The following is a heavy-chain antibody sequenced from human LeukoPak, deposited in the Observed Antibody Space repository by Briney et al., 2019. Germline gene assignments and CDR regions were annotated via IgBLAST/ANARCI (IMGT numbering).Heavy chain of an antibody. Sequence: SETLSLTCTVSGGSISTTSYHWGWIRQPPGKGLEWIETTYYGGNTYYNPSLKSRVTMSVDTSKNQFSLKLSSVTAADTAVYYCAKTPTALVRGGYYFDNWGQGTLVTVSS. D-gene: IGHD6-6*01. V-gene: IGHV4-39*07. CDR2: TYYGGNT. CDR3: AKTPTALVRGGYYFDN. J-gene: IGHJ4*02. CDR1: GGSISTTSYH.